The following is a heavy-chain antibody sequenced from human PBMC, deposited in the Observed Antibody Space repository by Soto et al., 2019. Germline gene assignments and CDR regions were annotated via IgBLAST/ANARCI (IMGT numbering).Heavy chain of an antibody. CDR2: ISYDGSNK. V-gene: IGHV3-30-3*01. Sequence: PGGSLRLSCAASGFTFSSYAMHWVRQAPGKGLEWVAVISYDGSNKYYADSVKGRFTISRDNSKNTLYLQMNSLRAEDTAVYYCASDLMTTTFYYYYVIDVWGQGTTVIVAS. J-gene: IGHJ6*02. CDR3: ASDLMTTTFYYYYVIDV. CDR1: GFTFSSYA. D-gene: IGHD4-17*01.